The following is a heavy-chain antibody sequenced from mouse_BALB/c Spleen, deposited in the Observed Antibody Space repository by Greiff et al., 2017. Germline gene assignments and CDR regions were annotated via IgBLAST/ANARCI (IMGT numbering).Heavy chain of an antibody. Sequence: DAGGGLVQPKGSLKLSCAASGFTFNTYAMNWVRQAPGKGLEWVARIRSKSNNYATYYADSVKDRFTISRDDSQSMLYLQMNNLKTEDTAMYYCVSYGNYAMDYWGQGTAVTVSS. J-gene: IGHJ4*01. CDR2: IRSKSNNYAT. V-gene: IGHV10-1*02. CDR3: VSYGNYAMDY. CDR1: GFTFNTYA. D-gene: IGHD2-1*01.